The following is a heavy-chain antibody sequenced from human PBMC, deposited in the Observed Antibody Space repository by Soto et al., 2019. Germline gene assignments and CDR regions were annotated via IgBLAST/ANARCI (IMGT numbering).Heavy chain of an antibody. D-gene: IGHD4-4*01. Sequence: PVGSLRLSCAASGFTFSSYAMSWVRQAPGKGLEWVSAISGSGGSTYYADSVKGRFTISRDNSKNTLYLQMNSLRAEDTAVYYCAIDVTTVTTQFDDWGQGTLLTISS. CDR1: GFTFSSYA. CDR2: ISGSGGST. V-gene: IGHV3-23*01. CDR3: AIDVTTVTTQFDD. J-gene: IGHJ4*02.